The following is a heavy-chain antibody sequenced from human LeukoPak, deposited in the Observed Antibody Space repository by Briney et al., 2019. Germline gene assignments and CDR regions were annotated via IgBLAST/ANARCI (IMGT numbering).Heavy chain of an antibody. CDR2: ISGSGGNT. J-gene: IGHJ4*02. CDR3: AKSSSVVVVTDHDY. Sequence: GGSLRLSCAASGFTFSTYAMRWVRQSPGKGLEWVSGISGSGGNTYNADSVKGRFTISRDNSKNTLYLQMNSLRAEDTAIYYCAKSSSVVVVTDHDYWGQGTLVTVSS. V-gene: IGHV3-23*01. D-gene: IGHD2-21*02. CDR1: GFTFSTYA.